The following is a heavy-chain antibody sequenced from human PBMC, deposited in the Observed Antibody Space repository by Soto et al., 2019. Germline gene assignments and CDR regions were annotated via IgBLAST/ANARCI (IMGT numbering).Heavy chain of an antibody. V-gene: IGHV5-51*01. J-gene: IGHJ6*03. CDR1: XXSFTSYW. Sequence: SCKGSXXSFTSYWIGWVRQMPGKGLEWMRIIYPGDSDTRYSPSFQGQVTISADKSISPAYLQWSSLKASDTAMYYCARLSTGTTHYYYMDVWGKGTTVTVSS. CDR2: IYPGDSDT. CDR3: ARLSTGTTHYYYMDV. D-gene: IGHD1-1*01.